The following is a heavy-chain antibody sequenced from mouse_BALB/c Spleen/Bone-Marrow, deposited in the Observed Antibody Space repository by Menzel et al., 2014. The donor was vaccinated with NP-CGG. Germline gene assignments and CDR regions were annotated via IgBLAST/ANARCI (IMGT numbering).Heavy chain of an antibody. CDR2: ISSGSSTI. D-gene: IGHD2-1*01. Sequence: EVMLVESGGGLVQPGGSRKLSCAASGFTFSSFGMHWVRQAPEKGLEWVAYISSGSSTIYYADTVKGRFTIARDNPKNTLFLQMTSLRSEDTAMEYCARGGNFAWFAYWGQGTLVTVSA. J-gene: IGHJ3*01. V-gene: IGHV5-17*02. CDR1: GFTFSSFG. CDR3: ARGGNFAWFAY.